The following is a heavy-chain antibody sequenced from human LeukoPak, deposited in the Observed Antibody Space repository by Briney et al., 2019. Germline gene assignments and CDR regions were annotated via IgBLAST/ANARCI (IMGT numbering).Heavy chain of an antibody. Sequence: ASVKVSCKASGYTFTSYGISWVRQAPGQGLEWMGWISAYNGNTNYAQQFRGRVTMTTDTSTSTAYMELKSLGFDDTAVYYCARNGFRYSSRYFDYWGQGTLVTVSS. CDR1: GYTFTSYG. V-gene: IGHV1-18*01. J-gene: IGHJ4*02. CDR3: ARNGFRYSSRYFDY. D-gene: IGHD6-13*01. CDR2: ISAYNGNT.